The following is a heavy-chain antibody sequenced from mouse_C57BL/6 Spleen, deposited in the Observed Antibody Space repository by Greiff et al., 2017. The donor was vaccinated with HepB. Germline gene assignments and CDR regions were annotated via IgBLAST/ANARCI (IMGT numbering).Heavy chain of an antibody. CDR1: GYAFSSSW. V-gene: IGHV1-82*01. CDR2: IYPGDGDT. CDR3: ALGSSYVNFDY. Sequence: QVQLKESGPELVKPGASVKISCKASGYAFSSSWMNWVKQRPGKGLEWIGRIYPGDGDTNYNGKFKGKATLTADKSSSTAYMQLSSLTSEDSAVYFCALGSSYVNFDYWGQGTTLTVSS. J-gene: IGHJ2*01. D-gene: IGHD1-1*01.